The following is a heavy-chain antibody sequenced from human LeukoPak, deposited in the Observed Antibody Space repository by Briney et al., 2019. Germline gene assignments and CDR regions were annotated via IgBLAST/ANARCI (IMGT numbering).Heavy chain of an antibody. V-gene: IGHV4-4*02. CDR3: AREGGPYRPLDY. Sequence: PSETLSLTCGVSGGSITSTNYWTWVRQPPWKGLEWIGEVNLQGSTNYNPSLMGRVAISVDMSENHISLQLTSVTAADTAVYYCAREGGPYRPLDYSGQGTLVTVSS. J-gene: IGHJ4*02. CDR1: GGSITSTNY. CDR2: VNLQGST.